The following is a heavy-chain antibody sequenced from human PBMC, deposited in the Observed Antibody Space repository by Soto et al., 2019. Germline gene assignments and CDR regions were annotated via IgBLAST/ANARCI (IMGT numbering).Heavy chain of an antibody. CDR2: ISTFNGNT. CDR1: ASTFTGYT. D-gene: IGHD4-17*01. V-gene: IGHV1-18*04. J-gene: IGHJ5*02. Sequence: VHLVQSGTEVKAPGASVKVSCKASASTFTGYTINWVRQAPGQGLEWMWWISTFNGNTKYAGNFYGRVTMTTNTSTTTAYTEMTRLTFDDTAVYFCARGTVTSGRWFGPWGQGTLVSVSS. CDR3: ARGTVTSGRWFGP.